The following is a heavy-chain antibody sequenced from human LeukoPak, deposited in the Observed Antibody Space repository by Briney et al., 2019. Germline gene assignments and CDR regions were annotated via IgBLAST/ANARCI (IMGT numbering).Heavy chain of an antibody. Sequence: GGSLRLSCAASGFTFSSYSMNWVRQAPGKGLEWVSSISSSSSYIYYADSVKGRFTISRDNAKNSLYLQMNSLRAEDRAVYYCARGRLRFLEWSIGGTFDYWGQGTLVTVSS. CDR2: ISSSSSYI. J-gene: IGHJ4*02. CDR1: GFTFSSYS. D-gene: IGHD3-3*01. V-gene: IGHV3-21*01. CDR3: ARGRLRFLEWSIGGTFDY.